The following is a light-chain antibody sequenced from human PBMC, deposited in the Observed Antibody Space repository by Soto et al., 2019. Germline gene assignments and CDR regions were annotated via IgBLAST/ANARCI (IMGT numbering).Light chain of an antibody. CDR2: AVS. V-gene: IGKV1-39*01. Sequence: DIQMTQSPSSLSASVGDRVTITCRASQSISSYLNWYQQKPGKAPKLLIYAVSYLQSGVPSRFSGSGSGTDFTLTISSLQPEDFATYYCQQYDNLRYTFGQGTRLEIK. J-gene: IGKJ5*01. CDR1: QSISSY. CDR3: QQYDNLRYT.